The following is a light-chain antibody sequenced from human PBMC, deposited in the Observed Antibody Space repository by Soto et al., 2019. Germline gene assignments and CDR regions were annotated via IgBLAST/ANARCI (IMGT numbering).Light chain of an antibody. V-gene: IGKV3-11*01. CDR3: QQRSNWWT. CDR2: DAS. J-gene: IGKJ1*01. Sequence: EIVMTQSPATLSVSPGERATLSCRASQSITGNLTWYQQKPGQAPRLLIYDASTRATGIPARFSGSGSGTDFTLTISSLEPEDFAVYYCQQRSNWWTFGQGTKVDIK. CDR1: QSITGN.